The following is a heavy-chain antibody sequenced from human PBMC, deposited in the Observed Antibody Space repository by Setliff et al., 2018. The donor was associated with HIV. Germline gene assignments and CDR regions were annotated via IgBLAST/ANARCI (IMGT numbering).Heavy chain of an antibody. V-gene: IGHV1-18*01. CDR2: ISAYNGNT. D-gene: IGHD4-4*01. Sequence: ASVKVSCKASGYIFTSYGFSWVRQAPGQGLEWMGWISAYNGNTNYAQKLQGRVSVTTDTATSTVHMELRSLRSDDTAMYYCARDMDYSNPDYWGQGTLVTVSS. CDR1: GYIFTSYG. CDR3: ARDMDYSNPDY. J-gene: IGHJ4*02.